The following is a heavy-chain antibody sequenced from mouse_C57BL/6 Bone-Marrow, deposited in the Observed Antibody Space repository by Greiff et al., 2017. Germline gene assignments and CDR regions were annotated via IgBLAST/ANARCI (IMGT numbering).Heavy chain of an antibody. CDR2: IDPSDSYT. CDR1: GYTFTSYW. CDR3: ARARVYGNYVWFAY. J-gene: IGHJ3*01. Sequence: QVQLQQPGAELVMPGASVKLSCKASGYTFTSYWMHWVKQRPGQGLEWIGEIDPSDSYTNYNQKFKGKSTLTVDKSSSTAYMQLSSLTSEYSAVYYGARARVYGNYVWFAYWGQGTLVTVSA. V-gene: IGHV1-69*01. D-gene: IGHD2-1*01.